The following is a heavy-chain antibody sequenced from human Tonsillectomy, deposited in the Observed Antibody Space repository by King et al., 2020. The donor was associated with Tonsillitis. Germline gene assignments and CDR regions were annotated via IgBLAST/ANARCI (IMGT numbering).Heavy chain of an antibody. J-gene: IGHJ4*02. CDR3: IAVVNASHN. CDR2: INSDGTIT. Sequence: VQLVESGGGLVQPGGSLRLSCAASGFTFSSNWMHWVRQAPGKGLVWVSRINSDGTITTYADSVRGRFTIPRDNAKNTLYLQMNSLRAEDTAVYYCIAVVNASHNWGQGTLVTVSS. CDR1: GFTFSSNW. D-gene: IGHD2-21*01. V-gene: IGHV3-74*03.